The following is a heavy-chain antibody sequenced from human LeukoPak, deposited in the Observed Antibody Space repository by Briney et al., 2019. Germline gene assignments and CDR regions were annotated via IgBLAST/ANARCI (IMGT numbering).Heavy chain of an antibody. J-gene: IGHJ4*02. V-gene: IGHV4-39*01. Sequence: SETLSLTCTVSGGSISSSSYYWGWIRQPPGKGLEWIGSIYYSGSTYYNPSLKSRVTISVDTSKNQFSLKLSSVTAADTAVYYCVRQAGGSGSCFGYWGQGTLVTVST. CDR2: IYYSGST. CDR1: GGSISSSSYY. D-gene: IGHD3-10*01. CDR3: VRQAGGSGSCFGY.